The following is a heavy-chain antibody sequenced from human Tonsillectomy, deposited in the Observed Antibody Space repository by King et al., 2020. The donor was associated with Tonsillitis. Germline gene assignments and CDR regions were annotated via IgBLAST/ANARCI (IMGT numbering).Heavy chain of an antibody. V-gene: IGHV3-23*04. CDR2: IGGSGGAT. D-gene: IGHD1-26*01. CDR3: AGGRVGVPFDY. Sequence: VQLVESGGGLVQPGGSLRLSCAASGFTFSSQAMSWVRQAPGKGLEWVSSIGGSGGATYYADSVKGRFTISSDNSKNTLYLQMNSLRVEDTAVYYCAGGRVGVPFDYWGQGTLVTVSS. CDR1: GFTFSSQA. J-gene: IGHJ4*02.